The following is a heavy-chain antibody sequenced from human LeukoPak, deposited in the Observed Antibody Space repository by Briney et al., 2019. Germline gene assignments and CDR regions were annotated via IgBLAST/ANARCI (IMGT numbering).Heavy chain of an antibody. V-gene: IGHV4-39*02. J-gene: IGHJ5*02. D-gene: IGHD3-3*01. Sequence: SETLSLTCTVSGGSISSSSYYWGWIRQPPGKGLEWIGEINHSGSTNYNPSLKSRVTISVDTSKNHFSLKLNSVTAADTAVYYCARDHLANLASRLFDPWGQGTLVTVSS. CDR2: INHSGST. CDR1: GGSISSSSYY. CDR3: ARDHLANLASRLFDP.